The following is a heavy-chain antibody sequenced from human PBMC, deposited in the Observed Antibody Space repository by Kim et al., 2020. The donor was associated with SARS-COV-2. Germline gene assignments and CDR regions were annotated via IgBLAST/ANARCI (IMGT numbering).Heavy chain of an antibody. V-gene: IGHV3-73*01. D-gene: IGHD1-1*01. J-gene: IGHJ3*02. Sequence: SVRGRFTISRDASRNTAYLQMNRLKTEDTAVYYCTRVPGTPLAFWDAFDIWGQGTMVTVSS. CDR3: TRVPGTPLAFWDAFDI.